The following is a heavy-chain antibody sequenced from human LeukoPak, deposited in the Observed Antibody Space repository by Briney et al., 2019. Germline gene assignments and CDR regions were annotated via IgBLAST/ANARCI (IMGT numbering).Heavy chain of an antibody. CDR2: IYYSGST. CDR3: ARVEMATIDY. Sequence: SETLSLTCTVSGGSISGYYWSWIRQPPGKGLEWIGYIYYSGSTNYNPSLKSRVTISVDTSKNQFSLKLSSVTAADTAVYYCARVEMATIDYWGQGTLVTVSS. J-gene: IGHJ4*02. D-gene: IGHD5-24*01. CDR1: GGSISGYY. V-gene: IGHV4-59*01.